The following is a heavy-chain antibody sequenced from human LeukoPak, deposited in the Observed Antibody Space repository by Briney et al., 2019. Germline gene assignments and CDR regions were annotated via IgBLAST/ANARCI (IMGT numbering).Heavy chain of an antibody. Sequence: GASVKVSCKASGYTFTGYYMHWVRQAPGQGLEWMGWINPNSGGTNYAQKFQGRVTMTRDTSISTAYMELRSLRSDDTAVYYCARGLEMATTYFDYWGQGTLVTVSS. CDR2: INPNSGGT. J-gene: IGHJ4*02. D-gene: IGHD5-24*01. CDR3: ARGLEMATTYFDY. CDR1: GYTFTGYY. V-gene: IGHV1-2*02.